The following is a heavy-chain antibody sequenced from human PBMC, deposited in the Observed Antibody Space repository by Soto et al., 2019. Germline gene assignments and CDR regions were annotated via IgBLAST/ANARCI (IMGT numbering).Heavy chain of an antibody. J-gene: IGHJ6*02. V-gene: IGHV3-13*05. CDR2: IGAAGDP. CDR1: GFTFSRYD. CDR3: ARESNSGYDAGGMDV. D-gene: IGHD5-12*01. Sequence: VGSLRLSCAASGFTFSRYDMQWVLQATGKGLEWVSAIGAAGDPYYSGSVKGRFTISRENAKNSLYLQMNSLRAEDTAVYYCARESNSGYDAGGMDVWGQGTTVTVSS.